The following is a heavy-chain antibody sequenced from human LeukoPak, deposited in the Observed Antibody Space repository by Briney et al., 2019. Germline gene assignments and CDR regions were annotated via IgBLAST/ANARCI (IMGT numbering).Heavy chain of an antibody. Sequence: GGSLRLSCAASGLTFNNYWMNWVRQAPGKGLEWVANIKQDGSEKKYVDSVKGRFTISRDNAKNTLYLQMNSLRAEDTAVYYCARYSSSWYPDAFDIWGQGTMVTVSS. V-gene: IGHV3-7*01. J-gene: IGHJ3*02. CDR1: GLTFNNYW. D-gene: IGHD6-13*01. CDR3: ARYSSSWYPDAFDI. CDR2: IKQDGSEK.